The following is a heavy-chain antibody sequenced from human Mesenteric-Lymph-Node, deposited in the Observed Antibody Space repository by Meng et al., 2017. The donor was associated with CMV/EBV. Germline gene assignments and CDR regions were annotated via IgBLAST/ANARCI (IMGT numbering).Heavy chain of an antibody. CDR3: ARGGFRATHADY. CDR2: IYYSGNT. J-gene: IGHJ4*02. Sequence: SETLSLTCTVSGYSIRSGYYWGWIRQTPGKGLEWIGNIYYSGNTYYNPSLKSRVTISMDTSKSQFSLKLTSVTAADTAVYYCARGGFRATHADYWGQGTLVTVSS. CDR1: GYSIRSGYY. D-gene: IGHD2-15*01. V-gene: IGHV4-38-2*02.